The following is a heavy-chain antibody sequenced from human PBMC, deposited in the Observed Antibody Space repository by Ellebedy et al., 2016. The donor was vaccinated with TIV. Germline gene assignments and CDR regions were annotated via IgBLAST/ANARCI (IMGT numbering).Heavy chain of an antibody. CDR3: AREQDYYGSGSYCLDY. Sequence: ASVQVSCKASGYTSTNYYLHWVRQASGQGLEWMGIINPSGGSTSYAQKFQARVTMTSDTSTSTVYMELSSLRSEDTAVYYCAREQDYYGSGSYCLDYWGQGTLVTVSS. D-gene: IGHD3-10*01. CDR2: INPSGGST. CDR1: GYTSTNYY. J-gene: IGHJ4*02. V-gene: IGHV1-46*01.